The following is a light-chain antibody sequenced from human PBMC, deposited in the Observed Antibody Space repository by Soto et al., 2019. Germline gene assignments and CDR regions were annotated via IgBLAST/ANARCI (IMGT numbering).Light chain of an antibody. Sequence: EIVMTQSPATLSLSPGETATLSCRASQSVHSNLAWFQQHPGQAPRLLIYGASSRATGIPVRFSGSGSGTEFTRTISSLQPEDFAVYYCQQYTDWPWGTFGGGTKVGSK. V-gene: IGKV3-15*01. J-gene: IGKJ4*01. CDR2: GAS. CDR3: QQYTDWPWGT. CDR1: QSVHSN.